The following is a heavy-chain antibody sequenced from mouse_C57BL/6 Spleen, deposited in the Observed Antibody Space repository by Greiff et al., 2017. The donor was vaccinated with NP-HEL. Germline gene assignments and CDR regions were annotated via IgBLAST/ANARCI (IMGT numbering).Heavy chain of an antibody. D-gene: IGHD2-3*01. V-gene: IGHV3-6*01. CDR1: GYSITSGYY. CDR3: ARLMVTTPYYFDY. CDR2: ISYDGSN. Sequence: EVKLVESGPGLVKPSQSLSLTCSVTGYSITSGYYWNWIRQFPGNKLEWMGYISYDGSNNYNPSLKNRISITRDTSKNQFFLKLNSVTTEDTATYYCARLMVTTPYYFDYWGQGTTLTVSS. J-gene: IGHJ2*01.